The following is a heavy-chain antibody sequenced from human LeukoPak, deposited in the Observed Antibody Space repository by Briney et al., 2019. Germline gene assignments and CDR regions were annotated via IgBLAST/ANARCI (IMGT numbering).Heavy chain of an antibody. CDR2: IRSKAYGGTT. CDR3: TREGNRPY. J-gene: IGHJ4*02. D-gene: IGHD2/OR15-2a*01. CDR1: GFTFGDYP. V-gene: IGHV3-49*03. Sequence: SLPLSFTSSGFTFGDYPMSWLRQAPGKGLEGVGFIRSKAYGGTTEYAASVKGRFTISRDDSKSIAYLQMNSLKTEDTAVYYCTREGNRPYWGQGTLVTVSS.